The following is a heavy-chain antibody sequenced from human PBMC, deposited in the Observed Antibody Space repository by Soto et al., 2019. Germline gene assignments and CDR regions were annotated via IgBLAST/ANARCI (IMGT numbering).Heavy chain of an antibody. CDR1: GYTFTNYY. D-gene: IGHD6-13*01. CDR2: INPNGGST. CDR3: ARGLAAGDY. Sequence: QVQLVQSGAEVKKPEASVKLSCKASGYTFTNYYIHWVRQAPGQGLEWMAIINPNGGSTNYAQKFQGRVTLTRDTSTSTVYMDLSSLKSEDTAVYYCARGLAAGDYWGQGTLVTVSS. J-gene: IGHJ4*02. V-gene: IGHV1-46*01.